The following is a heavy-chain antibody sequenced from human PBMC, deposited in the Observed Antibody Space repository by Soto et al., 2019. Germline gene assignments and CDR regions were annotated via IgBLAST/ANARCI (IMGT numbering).Heavy chain of an antibody. CDR2: IIPIFDTA. CDR3: ARHYCIITSCYYYYYYSMDV. Sequence: QVQLVQSGAEVKKPGSSVKVSCKTSGGTFSSYAISWVRQAPGQGLEWMGGIIPIFDTANYAQKFQGRVTITAYESPSTAYVEQSSLRSEDTAVYYCARHYCIITSCYYYYYYSMDVWGQGTTVTVSS. V-gene: IGHV1-69*12. D-gene: IGHD2-2*01. J-gene: IGHJ6*02. CDR1: GGTFSSYA.